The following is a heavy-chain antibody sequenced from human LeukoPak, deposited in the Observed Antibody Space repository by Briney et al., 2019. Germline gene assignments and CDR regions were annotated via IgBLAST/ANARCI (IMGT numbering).Heavy chain of an antibody. CDR2: ISAKNGNI. J-gene: IGHJ4*02. CDR3: ARRIVGGHLGDY. D-gene: IGHD1-26*01. Sequence: ASVKVSCRASGHTFSNYGMSWVRQAPGQGLEWMGWISAKNGNIDYAQKFEGRLTMTADRSTSTAYMELRSLRFDDTAVYYCARRIVGGHLGDYWGQGTLVTVSS. V-gene: IGHV1-18*01. CDR1: GHTFSNYG.